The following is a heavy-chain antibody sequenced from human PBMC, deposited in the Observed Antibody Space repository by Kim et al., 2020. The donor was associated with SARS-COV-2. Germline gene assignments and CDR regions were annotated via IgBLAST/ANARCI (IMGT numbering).Heavy chain of an antibody. CDR1: GGSISSYY. CDR3: ARDSSSSTYDAFDI. CDR2: IYTSGST. D-gene: IGHD6-13*01. V-gene: IGHV4-4*07. J-gene: IGHJ3*02. Sequence: SETLSLTCTVSGGSISSYYWSWIRQPAGKGLEWIGRIYTSGSTNYNPSLKSRVTMSVDTSKNQFSLKLSSVTAADTAVYYCARDSSSSTYDAFDIWGQGTMVTVSS.